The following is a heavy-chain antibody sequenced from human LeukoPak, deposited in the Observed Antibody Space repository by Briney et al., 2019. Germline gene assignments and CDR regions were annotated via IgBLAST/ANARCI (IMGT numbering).Heavy chain of an antibody. CDR2: INPSGGST. CDR1: GYTFTSYY. Sequence: ASVKVSCKASGYTFTSYYMHWVRQAPGQGLEWMGIINPSGGSTSYAQKFQGRVTMTRDTSTSTVYMELSSLRSDDTAVYYCARVRDYDILTGYYNGPFDYWGQGTLVTVSS. J-gene: IGHJ4*02. V-gene: IGHV1-46*01. CDR3: ARVRDYDILTGYYNGPFDY. D-gene: IGHD3-9*01.